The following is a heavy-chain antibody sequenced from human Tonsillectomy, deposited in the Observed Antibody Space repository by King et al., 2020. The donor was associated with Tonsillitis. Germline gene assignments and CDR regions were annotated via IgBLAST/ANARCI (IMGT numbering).Heavy chain of an antibody. J-gene: IGHJ4*02. Sequence: VQLVESGGGLVQPGGSLRLSCAASGFTFSSYWMHWVRQAPGKGLVWVSRINSDGSSTTYADSVKGRFTISRDNAKNTLYLQMNRLRAEDTTVYFCATTFYVRDIWTGLDYWGQGTLVTVSS. D-gene: IGHD3-9*01. CDR2: INSDGSST. CDR1: GFTFSSYW. CDR3: ATTFYVRDIWTGLDY. V-gene: IGHV3-74*01.